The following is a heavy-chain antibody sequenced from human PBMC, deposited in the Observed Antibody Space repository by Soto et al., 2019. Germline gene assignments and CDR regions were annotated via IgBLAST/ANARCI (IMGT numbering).Heavy chain of an antibody. D-gene: IGHD3-10*01. CDR3: AKASTYYYGSGSYYFDY. V-gene: IGHV3-23*01. J-gene: IGHJ4*02. CDR1: GFTFSSYA. Sequence: PGGSLRLSCAASGFTFSSYAMSWVRQAPGKGLEWVSAISGSGGSTYYADSAKGRFTISRDNSKNTLYLQMNSLRAEDTAVYYCAKASTYYYGSGSYYFDYWGQGTLVTVSS. CDR2: ISGSGGST.